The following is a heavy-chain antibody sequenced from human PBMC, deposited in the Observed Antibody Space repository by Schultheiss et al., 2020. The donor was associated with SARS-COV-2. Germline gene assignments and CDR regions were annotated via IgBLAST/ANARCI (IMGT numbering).Heavy chain of an antibody. CDR3: ARGRSIAARPNWFDP. V-gene: IGHV3-33*01. CDR2: IWYDGSNK. J-gene: IGHJ5*02. Sequence: GESLKISCAASGFTFSSYGMHWVRQAPGKGLEWVAVIWYDGSNKYYADSVKGRFTISRDNSKNTLYLQMNSLRAEDTAVYYCARGRSIAARPNWFDPWGQGTLVTVSS. D-gene: IGHD6-6*01. CDR1: GFTFSSYG.